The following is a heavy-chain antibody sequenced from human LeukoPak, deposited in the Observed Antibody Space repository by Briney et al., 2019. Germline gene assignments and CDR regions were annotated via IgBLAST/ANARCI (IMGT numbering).Heavy chain of an antibody. CDR3: ARDSVALAARRGFDY. J-gene: IGHJ4*02. Sequence: GASVKVSCKASGYTFTSYYIHWVRQAPGQGLEWMGIINPSGGSTNYAQKFQGRVTMTRDTSTSTVYMELSSLRSEDTAVYYCARDSVALAARRGFDYWGQGTLVTVSS. V-gene: IGHV1-46*01. D-gene: IGHD2-15*01. CDR1: GYTFTSYY. CDR2: INPSGGST.